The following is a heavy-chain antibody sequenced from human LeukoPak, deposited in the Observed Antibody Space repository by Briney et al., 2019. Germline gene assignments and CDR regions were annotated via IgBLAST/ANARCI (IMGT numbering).Heavy chain of an antibody. Sequence: SVKVSCKASGGTFSRHAISWVRQAPGQGLEWMGRIIPILGIANYAQKFQGRVTITADKSTSTAYMELSSLRSEDTAVYYCARTATTTTVTTYWFDPWGQGTLVTVSS. CDR2: IIPILGIA. J-gene: IGHJ5*02. D-gene: IGHD4-17*01. V-gene: IGHV1-69*04. CDR3: ARTATTTTVTTYWFDP. CDR1: GGTFSRHA.